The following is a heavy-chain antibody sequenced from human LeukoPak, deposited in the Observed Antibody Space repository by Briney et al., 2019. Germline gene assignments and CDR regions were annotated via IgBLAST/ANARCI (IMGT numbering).Heavy chain of an antibody. J-gene: IGHJ4*02. CDR2: ISYDGSNK. D-gene: IGHD5-24*01. CDR3: EKRRDGYFDY. Sequence: GRSLRLSCAASGFTFSSYAMHWVRQAPGKGLEWVAVISYDGSNKYYADSVKGRFTISRDNSKNTLYLQMNSLRAEDTAVYYCEKRRDGYFDYWGQGTLVTVSA. V-gene: IGHV3-30-3*02. CDR1: GFTFSSYA.